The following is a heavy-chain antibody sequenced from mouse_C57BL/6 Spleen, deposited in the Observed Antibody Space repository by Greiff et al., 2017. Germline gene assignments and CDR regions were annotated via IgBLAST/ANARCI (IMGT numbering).Heavy chain of an antibody. V-gene: IGHV1-69*01. CDR2: IDPSDSYT. CDR3: ARGNYYGSSPAWFAY. J-gene: IGHJ3*01. D-gene: IGHD1-1*01. CDR1: GYTFTSYW. Sequence: VQLQQPGAELVMPGASVKLSCKASGYTFTSYWMHWVKQRPGQGLEWIGEIDPSDSYTNYNPKFKGKFTLTVDKSSSTAYMQLSSLTSEDSAVYYCARGNYYGSSPAWFAYWGQGTLVTVSA.